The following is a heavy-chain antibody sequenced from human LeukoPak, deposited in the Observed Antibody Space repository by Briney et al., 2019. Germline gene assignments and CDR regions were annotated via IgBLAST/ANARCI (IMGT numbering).Heavy chain of an antibody. D-gene: IGHD3-10*01. CDR2: IYYTGSI. V-gene: IGHV4-31*03. CDR3: ARDHSYYFGSQTSTLDV. CDR1: GASISTAGYY. J-gene: IGHJ6*02. Sequence: SETLSLTCTFSGASISTAGYYWPWIRQSPGGGLEWIGYIYYTGSIDYNPSLKSRLTMSLDTSKNQFSLKLRSVTAADTAIYYCARDHSYYFGSQTSTLDVWGQGTAVTVSS.